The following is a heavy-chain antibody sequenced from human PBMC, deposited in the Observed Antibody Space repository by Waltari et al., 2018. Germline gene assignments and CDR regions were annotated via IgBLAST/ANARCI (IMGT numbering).Heavy chain of an antibody. CDR2: TRNKGNSYST. V-gene: IGHV3-72*01. CDR3: ARVHGGGDCYQSGYWYFDL. Sequence: EVQLVESGGGLVQPGGSLRLSCAASGFTFSDHYMDWVRQAPGKGLEWVGRTRNKGNSYSTEDAVAVKGRFNIARDDYKSSLYLQMNSLKTEDTGVYYCARVHGGGDCYQSGYWYFDLWGRGTLGTVSS. D-gene: IGHD2-21*01. CDR1: GFTFSDHY. J-gene: IGHJ2*01.